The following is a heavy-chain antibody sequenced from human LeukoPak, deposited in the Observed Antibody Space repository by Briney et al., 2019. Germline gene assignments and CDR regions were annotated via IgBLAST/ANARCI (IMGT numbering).Heavy chain of an antibody. CDR2: ISYSGNT. J-gene: IGHJ4*02. CDR1: GGSITSTTYF. D-gene: IGHD2-2*01. V-gene: IGHV4-39*01. Sequence: SETLSLTCTVSGGSITSTTYFWGWVRQPPGRDLEWLGTISYSGNTYYNPSLKSRLTLSVDTSKNQFSLNLNSVTAADTAIYYCARLRARLGYCISTSCHGCFDYWAQGTLVTVSS. CDR3: ARLRARLGYCISTSCHGCFDY.